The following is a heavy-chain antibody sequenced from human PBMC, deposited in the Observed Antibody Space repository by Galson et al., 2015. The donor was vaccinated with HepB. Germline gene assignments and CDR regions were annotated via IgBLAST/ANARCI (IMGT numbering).Heavy chain of an antibody. D-gene: IGHD1-14*01. CDR3: ARDPGFDAFDI. CDR1: GFTFSSYA. Sequence: SLRLSCAASGFTFSSYAIHWVRQAPGKGLEWVAIISYDGSNKYYADSVKGRFTISRDNSKNTLYLQMNSLRAEDTAVYYCARDPGFDAFDIWGQGTMVTVSS. J-gene: IGHJ3*02. V-gene: IGHV3-30*04. CDR2: ISYDGSNK.